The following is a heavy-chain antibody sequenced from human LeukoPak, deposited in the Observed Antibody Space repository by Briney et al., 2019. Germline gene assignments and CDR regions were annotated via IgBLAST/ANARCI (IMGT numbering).Heavy chain of an antibody. CDR2: IIPIFGTA. J-gene: IGHJ4*02. CDR3: ARIRYYGSGRGYYFDY. CDR1: GGTFSSYA. Sequence: SVTLSCAASGGTFSSYAISWVRQAPGQGLEWMGGIIPIFGTANYAQKFQGRLTITADESTTTAYMELSSLRSEDTAVYYCARIRYYGSGRGYYFDYWGQGTLVTVSS. V-gene: IGHV1-69*01. D-gene: IGHD3-10*01.